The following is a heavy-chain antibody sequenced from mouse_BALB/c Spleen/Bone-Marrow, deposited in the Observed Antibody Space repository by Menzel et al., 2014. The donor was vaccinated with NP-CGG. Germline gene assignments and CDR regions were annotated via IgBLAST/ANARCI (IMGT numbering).Heavy chain of an antibody. CDR3: ARRALDYWYFDV. V-gene: IGHV5-9-3*01. Sequence: EVHLVESGGGLVKPGGSLKLSCAASGFTFSSYDMSWVRQTPEERLEWVAIINTGGSYTYYSDSVKGRFTISRDNAKNTLYLQMISLRSEDTAMYYCARRALDYWYFDVWGAGTTVTVSS. CDR2: INTGGSYT. CDR1: GFTFSSYD. J-gene: IGHJ1*01.